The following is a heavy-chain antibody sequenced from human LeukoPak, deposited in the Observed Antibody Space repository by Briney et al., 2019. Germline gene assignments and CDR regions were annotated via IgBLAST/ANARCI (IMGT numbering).Heavy chain of an antibody. CDR2: ISYSGST. J-gene: IGHJ4*02. CDR1: GGSISSRSYY. D-gene: IGHD3-22*01. V-gene: IGHV4-39*01. CDR3: ARLDYDSSGLIDY. Sequence: QPSETLSLTCTVSGGSISSRSYYWGWIRQPPGRGLEWIGSISYSGSTYYNPSLKSRVTISVDTSKNQFSLTLSSVTAADTAVYNCARLDYDSSGLIDYWGQGTLVTVSS.